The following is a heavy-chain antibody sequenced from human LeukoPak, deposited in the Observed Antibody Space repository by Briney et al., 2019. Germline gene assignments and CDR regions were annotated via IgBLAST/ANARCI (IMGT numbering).Heavy chain of an antibody. CDR3: ARVSDYDFWSGYSDY. CDR2: ISPYNGNT. Sequence: ASVKVSCKASGYTFTSYGISWVRQAPGQGLEWMGWISPYNGNTNYVQKFQDRVTMTTDTSTSTAYMELRSLRSEDTAVYYCARVSDYDFWSGYSDYWGQGTLVTVSS. D-gene: IGHD3-3*01. J-gene: IGHJ4*02. V-gene: IGHV1-18*01. CDR1: GYTFTSYG.